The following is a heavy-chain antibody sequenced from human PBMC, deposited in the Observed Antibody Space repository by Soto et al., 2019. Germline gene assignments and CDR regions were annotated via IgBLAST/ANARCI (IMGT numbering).Heavy chain of an antibody. CDR1: GGTFSSYA. CDR3: ASENYYDSSGYPDLDY. V-gene: IGHV1-69*06. D-gene: IGHD3-22*01. CDR2: IIPIFGTA. Sequence: SVKVSCKASGGTFSSYAISWVRQAPGQGLEWMGGIIPIFGTANYAQKFQGRVKITADKSTSTAYMELRSLRSEETDVSYCASENYYDSSGYPDLDYWRQGTLVSVPS. J-gene: IGHJ4*02.